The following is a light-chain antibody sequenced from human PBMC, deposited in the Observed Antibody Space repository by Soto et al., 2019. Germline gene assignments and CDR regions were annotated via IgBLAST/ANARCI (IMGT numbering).Light chain of an antibody. Sequence: QSALTQPPSASGSPGQSVTISCTGTSSDVGGYNYVSWYQQHPGKDPKLMISEVNKRPSGVPDSFSGSKSGNTASLTVSGLQAEDEADYFCSSYAGSNNYVIFGGGTKLTVL. CDR1: SSDVGGYNY. V-gene: IGLV2-8*01. CDR2: EVN. CDR3: SSYAGSNNYVI. J-gene: IGLJ2*01.